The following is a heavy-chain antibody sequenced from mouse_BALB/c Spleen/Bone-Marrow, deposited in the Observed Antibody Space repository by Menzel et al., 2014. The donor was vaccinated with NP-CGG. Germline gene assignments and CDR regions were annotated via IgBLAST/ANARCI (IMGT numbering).Heavy chain of an antibody. CDR3: ARDHYGNYEGFDY. CDR1: GYTFTDYY. Sequence: QVQLQQSGAELVRPGTSVKLSCKASGYTFTDYYINWVKPRTGQGLEWIGEIYPGSGNTYYNEKFKGKATLTADKSSSTVNIHLSSLTSEDSSVYFCARDHYGNYEGFDYWGQGTLVTVSA. V-gene: IGHV1-77*01. J-gene: IGHJ3*01. CDR2: IYPGSGNT. D-gene: IGHD2-1*01.